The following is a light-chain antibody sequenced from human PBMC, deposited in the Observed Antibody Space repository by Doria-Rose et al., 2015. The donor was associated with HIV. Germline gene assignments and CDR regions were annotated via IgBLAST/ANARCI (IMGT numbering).Light chain of an antibody. CDR2: WAS. Sequence: DIQVTQSPESLGMSLGERATLNCKSNQSLLYTSKNYLAWHQQKPGQPPKLLIYWASTRQSGVPARFSGSGSGTDFTLTISSQEAEDVAVYYGQRYYDTPSFGPGTTVDTK. CDR3: QRYYDTPS. J-gene: IGKJ3*01. CDR1: QSLLYTSKNY. V-gene: IGKV4-1*01.